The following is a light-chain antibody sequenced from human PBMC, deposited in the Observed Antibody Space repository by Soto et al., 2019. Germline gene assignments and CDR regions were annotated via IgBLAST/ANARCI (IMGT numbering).Light chain of an antibody. J-gene: IGKJ1*01. CDR3: QQYGSSPLA. Sequence: EIVLTQSPGTLSLSPGESATLSCRASLSISSSYLAWYQQKPGQAPRLLIYGGSIWATRIPDRFSGSGSGTAFTLTISRLEPEEFAVYYCQQYGSSPLAFGKWTKLEIK. CDR2: GGS. V-gene: IGKV3-20*01. CDR1: LSISSSY.